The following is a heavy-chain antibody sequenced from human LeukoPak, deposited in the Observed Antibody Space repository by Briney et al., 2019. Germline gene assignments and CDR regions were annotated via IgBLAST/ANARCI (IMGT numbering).Heavy chain of an antibody. D-gene: IGHD6-19*01. V-gene: IGHV1-24*01. J-gene: IGHJ4*02. Sequence: GASVKVSCKVSGYTLTELSMHWVRQAPGKGLEWMGGFDSEDGETIYAQKFQGRVTMTEDTSTDTAYMELSSLRSEDTAVYYCATGEWLASETPYFDYWGQGTLVTVSS. CDR3: ATGEWLASETPYFDY. CDR1: GYTLTELS. CDR2: FDSEDGET.